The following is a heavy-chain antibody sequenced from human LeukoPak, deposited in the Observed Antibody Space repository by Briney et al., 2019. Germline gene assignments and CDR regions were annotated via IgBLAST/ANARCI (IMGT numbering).Heavy chain of an antibody. CDR2: IHYSGST. J-gene: IGHJ4*02. D-gene: IGHD6-25*01. V-gene: IGHV4-59*08. CDR3: ARGGAAARMNY. Sequence: SETLSLTCTVSGGSIYNYYWSWIRQPPGKGLEWIGYIHYSGSTNYSPSLKSRVTISVDMSKNQFSLKLDSVTAADTAVYYCARGGAAARMNYWGQGTLVTVSP. CDR1: GGSIYNYY.